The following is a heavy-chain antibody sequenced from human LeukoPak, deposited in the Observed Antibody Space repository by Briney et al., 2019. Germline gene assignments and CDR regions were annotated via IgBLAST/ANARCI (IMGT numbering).Heavy chain of an antibody. CDR1: GGSISSGDYY. CDR3: ARAPYPPDAFDI. V-gene: IGHV4-30-4*01. CDR2: IYYSGST. J-gene: IGHJ3*02. Sequence: PSETLSLTCTVSGGSISSGDYYWSWIRQPPGKGLEWIGYIYYSGSTYYNPSLKSRVTISVDTPKNQFSLKLSSVTAADTAVYYCARAPYPPDAFDIWGQGTMVTVSS.